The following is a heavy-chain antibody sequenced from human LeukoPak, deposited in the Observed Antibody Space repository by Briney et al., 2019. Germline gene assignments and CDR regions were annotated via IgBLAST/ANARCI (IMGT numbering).Heavy chain of an antibody. V-gene: IGHV3-23*01. J-gene: IGHJ4*02. CDR2: ISGSGGST. D-gene: IGHD6-19*01. CDR1: GFTFSSYA. CDR3: AKDKVPGIAVAGRLGY. Sequence: GGSLRLSCAASGFTFSSYAMSWVRQAPGKGLEWVSAISGSGGSTYYADSVKGRFTNSRDNSKNTLYLQMNSLRAEDTAVYYCAKDKVPGIAVAGRLGYWGQGTLVTVSS.